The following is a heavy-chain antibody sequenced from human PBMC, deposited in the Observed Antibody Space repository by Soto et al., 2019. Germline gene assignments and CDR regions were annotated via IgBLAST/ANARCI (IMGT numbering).Heavy chain of an antibody. V-gene: IGHV3-21*01. J-gene: IGHJ4*02. CDR2: ISSSSSYI. D-gene: IGHD6-13*01. CDR1: GFTFSSYS. Sequence: EVQLVESGGGLVKPGGSLRLSCAASGFTFSSYSMNWVRQAPGKGLEWVSSISSSSSYIYYADSVKGRFTISRDNAKNSLYLQMNSVRAEDTAVYYCARRIAAAGSFDYWGQGTLVTVSS. CDR3: ARRIAAAGSFDY.